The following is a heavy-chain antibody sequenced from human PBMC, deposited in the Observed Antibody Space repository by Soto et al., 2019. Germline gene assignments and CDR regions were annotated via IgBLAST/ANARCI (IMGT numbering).Heavy chain of an antibody. D-gene: IGHD2-15*01. Sequence: QVQLVQSGAEVKKPGSSVKVSCKASGGTFSSYVISWVRQAPGQGLEWMGGIIPIFGTGNYAQKFQGRVTSTADKSTSTASMELSSLRSEDTAVDYCARRESCDGGSSLSYYYGMDVWGQGTTVTVSS. CDR3: ARRESCDGGSSLSYYYGMDV. CDR2: IIPIFGTG. V-gene: IGHV1-69*06. J-gene: IGHJ6*02. CDR1: GGTFSSYV.